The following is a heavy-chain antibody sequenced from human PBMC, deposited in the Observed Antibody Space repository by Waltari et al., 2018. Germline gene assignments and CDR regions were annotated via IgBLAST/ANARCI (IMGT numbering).Heavy chain of an antibody. Sequence: QVQLVQSGAEVKKPGASVKVSCKASGYTFTSYDLNWVRQAIGQGLEWMGWMNPNSGNTGYAQKFQGRVTITRNTSISTAYMELSSLRSEDTAVYYCASQGYNWNDQFAFDIWGQGTMVTVSS. V-gene: IGHV1-8*03. CDR1: GYTFTSYD. CDR2: MNPNSGNT. D-gene: IGHD1-1*01. CDR3: ASQGYNWNDQFAFDI. J-gene: IGHJ3*02.